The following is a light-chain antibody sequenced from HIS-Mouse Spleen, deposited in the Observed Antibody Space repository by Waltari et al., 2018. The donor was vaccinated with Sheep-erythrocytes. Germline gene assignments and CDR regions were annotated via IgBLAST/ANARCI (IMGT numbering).Light chain of an antibody. Sequence: QSVLTQPPSASGTPGQRVTISCSGSSSNIGSNYVYWYQQLPGTAPKLLIYRNNQRPPGVPDRLAGSKSGTSASLAISGLRSEDEADYYCAAWDDSLSGNWVFGGGTKLTVL. CDR3: AAWDDSLSGNWV. V-gene: IGLV1-47*01. CDR2: RNN. J-gene: IGLJ3*02. CDR1: SSNIGSNY.